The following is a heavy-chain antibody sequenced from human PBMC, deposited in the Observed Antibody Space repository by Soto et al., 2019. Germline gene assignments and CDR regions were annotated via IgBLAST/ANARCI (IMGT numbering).Heavy chain of an antibody. Sequence: SVTLSLTCTVSGGSISSSSYYWGWIRQPPGKGLEWIGSIYYSGSTYYNPSLKSRVTISVDTSKNQFSLKLSSVTAADTAVYYCARYTLAVTTTYYFDYWGQGTLVTVSS. D-gene: IGHD4-17*01. CDR2: IYYSGST. CDR3: ARYTLAVTTTYYFDY. V-gene: IGHV4-39*01. CDR1: GGSISSSSYY. J-gene: IGHJ4*02.